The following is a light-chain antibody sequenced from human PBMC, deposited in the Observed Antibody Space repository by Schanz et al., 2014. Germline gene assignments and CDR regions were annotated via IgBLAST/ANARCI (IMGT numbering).Light chain of an antibody. Sequence: QSALTQPASVSGSPGQSITISCTGTSSDVGNYGLVSWYQLHPGKAPKLMIYDVSNRPSGVSNRFSGSKSGNTASLTISGLQAEDEADYYCSAYTRSSAHWFFGGGTKVTVL. CDR1: SSDVGNYGL. J-gene: IGLJ3*02. CDR2: DVS. CDR3: SAYTRSSAHWF. V-gene: IGLV2-14*02.